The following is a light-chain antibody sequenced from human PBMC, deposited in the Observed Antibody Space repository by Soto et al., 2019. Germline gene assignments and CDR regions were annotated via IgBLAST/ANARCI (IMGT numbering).Light chain of an antibody. CDR3: QQRSNWPPVT. J-gene: IGKJ4*01. CDR2: DAS. V-gene: IGKV3-11*01. CDR1: ESVSTY. Sequence: ELVLTQSPATLSLSVGERATLSCRASESVSTYLAWYQEKPGQAPRLLIYDASNRAAGIPARFSGSGSGTDFTLTISRLEPEDFAVYYCQQRSNWPPVTFGGGNKVEIK.